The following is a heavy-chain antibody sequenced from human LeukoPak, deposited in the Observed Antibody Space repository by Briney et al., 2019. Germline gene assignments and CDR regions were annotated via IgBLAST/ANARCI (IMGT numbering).Heavy chain of an antibody. CDR2: IKSKTDGGTT. CDR3: TTSKASYSSGWYYFDY. J-gene: IGHJ4*02. V-gene: IGHV3-15*01. CDR1: GFTFSNAW. Sequence: GGSLRLSCAASGFTFSNAWMSWVRQAPGKGLEWVGRIKSKTDGGTTDYAAPVKGRFTISRDDSKNTLYLQMNSLKTEDTAVYYCTTSKASYSSGWYYFDYWGQGTLVTVSS. D-gene: IGHD6-19*01.